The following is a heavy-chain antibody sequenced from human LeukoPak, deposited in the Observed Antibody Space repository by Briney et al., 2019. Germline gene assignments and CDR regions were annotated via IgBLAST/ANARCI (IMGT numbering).Heavy chain of an antibody. J-gene: IGHJ4*02. V-gene: IGHV5-10-1*01. CDR3: AREYGSTGGG. Sequence: GESPKISRKGFGYSFRKFWISLGRQMPGKGPGWMGRIDPSDSYTKYSPTFQGHVTISADKSISTAYLQWSSLKASDSAMYYCAREYGSTGGGWGQGTLVTVSS. CDR2: IDPSDSYT. CDR1: GYSFRKFW. D-gene: IGHD7-27*01.